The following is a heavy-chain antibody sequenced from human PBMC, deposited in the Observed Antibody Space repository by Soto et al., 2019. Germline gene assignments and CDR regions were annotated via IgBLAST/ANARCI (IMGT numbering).Heavy chain of an antibody. D-gene: IGHD3-22*01. CDR2: IYHSGST. V-gene: IGHV4-59*12. J-gene: IGHJ5*02. CDR3: ARGDSSGYYYHDWFDP. Sequence: ETLSLTCTVSGGSISTYYWSWIRQPPGKGLEWIGYIYHSGSTYYNPSLKSRVTISVDTSKNQFSLKLSSVTAADTAVYYCARGDSSGYYYHDWFDPWGQGTLVTVSS. CDR1: GGSISTYY.